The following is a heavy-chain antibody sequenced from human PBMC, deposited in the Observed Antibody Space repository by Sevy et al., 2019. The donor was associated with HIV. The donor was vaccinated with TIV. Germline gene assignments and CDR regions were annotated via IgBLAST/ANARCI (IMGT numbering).Heavy chain of an antibody. CDR2: ISGSGGST. CDR1: GFTFSSYA. CDR3: AKDRGRGLCGYVDAFDI. Sequence: GGSLRLSCAASGFTFSSYAMSWVRQAPGKGLEWVGGISGSGGSTYHAYSVKGRFTIARAKSKNTLYLQMNSLGAEATAVYYCAKDRGRGLCGYVDAFDIWGQGTLVTVSS. J-gene: IGHJ3*02. D-gene: IGHD3-22*01. V-gene: IGHV3-23*01.